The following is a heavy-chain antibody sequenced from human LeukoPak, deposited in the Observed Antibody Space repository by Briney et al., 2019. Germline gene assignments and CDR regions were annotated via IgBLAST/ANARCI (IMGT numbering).Heavy chain of an antibody. Sequence: PSETLSLTCTVPGDSTSGYYWSWIRQPAEKGLEWIGRIYSSGSANYHPSLKSRVTMSLDTSKKQFYLQMNSVTAADTAIYYCARERSSGLALWGQGALVTVSS. V-gene: IGHV4-4*07. CDR3: ARERSSGLAL. CDR1: GDSTSGYY. D-gene: IGHD6-19*01. CDR2: IYSSGSA. J-gene: IGHJ5*02.